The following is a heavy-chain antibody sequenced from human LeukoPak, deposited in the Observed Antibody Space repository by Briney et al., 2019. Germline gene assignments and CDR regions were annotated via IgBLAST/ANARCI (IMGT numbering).Heavy chain of an antibody. Sequence: GGSLRLSCAASGIAFGNHWMHWVRQAPGKGLEWVSWINNDGSYAVYADSVRARFTISRDNAKNTLYLQMNSLRPEDTAVYYCARDRPHNWFDPWGQGTLVTVSS. CDR3: ARDRPHNWFDP. CDR2: INNDGSYA. CDR1: GIAFGNHW. V-gene: IGHV3-74*01. J-gene: IGHJ5*02.